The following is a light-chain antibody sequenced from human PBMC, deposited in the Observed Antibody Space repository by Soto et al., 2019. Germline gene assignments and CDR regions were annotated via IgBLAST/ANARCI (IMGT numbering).Light chain of an antibody. CDR1: QGVTTN. CDR3: QQYNNWPFS. V-gene: IGKV3-15*01. J-gene: IGKJ5*01. Sequence: EILMTQSPATLSVSPGERVTLSCRAGQGVTTNFAWYQQKSGQSPRLLIYDVSIRATGVPARFSGTGSETDLTLTISGLRSEDSAVYFCQQYNNWPFSFGQGTRLEIK. CDR2: DVS.